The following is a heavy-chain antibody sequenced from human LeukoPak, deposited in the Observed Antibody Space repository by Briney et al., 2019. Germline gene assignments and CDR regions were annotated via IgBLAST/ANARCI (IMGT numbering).Heavy chain of an antibody. Sequence: ASVKVSCKASGYTFTSYGTSWVRQAPGQGLEWMGWISAYNGNTNYAQKLQGRVTMATDTSTSTAYMELRSLRSGDTAVYYCARDLWYGGNSGPMAWGQGTLVTVSS. J-gene: IGHJ5*02. D-gene: IGHD4-23*01. CDR3: ARDLWYGGNSGPMA. CDR1: GYTFTSYG. V-gene: IGHV1-18*01. CDR2: ISAYNGNT.